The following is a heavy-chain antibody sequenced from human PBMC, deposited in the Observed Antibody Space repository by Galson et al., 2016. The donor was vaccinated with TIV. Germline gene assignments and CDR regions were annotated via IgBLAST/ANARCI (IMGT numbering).Heavy chain of an antibody. D-gene: IGHD5-18*01. CDR1: GYTFTGYY. J-gene: IGHJ4*02. CDR3: ARQVGYTHGQEQ. Sequence: SVKVSCKASGYTFTGYYIHWVRQAPGQGLEWMGWINPNSGNTNHAQKFQGRVTMTRDTSISTAYMELSSLRSEDTAVYYCARQVGYTHGQEQWGQGTLVTVSS. CDR2: INPNSGNT. V-gene: IGHV1-2*02.